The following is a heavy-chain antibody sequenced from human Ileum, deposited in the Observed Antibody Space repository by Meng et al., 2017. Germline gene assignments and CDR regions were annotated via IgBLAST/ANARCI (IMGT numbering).Heavy chain of an antibody. CDR2: ICYSGNT. V-gene: IGHV4-39*01. J-gene: IGHJ4*02. D-gene: IGHD7-27*01. CDR3: ARRTGEVDLLDY. CDR1: GGSTSSSSHC. Sequence: QLQLQESGPGLVKPSETLSLMFTVSGGSTSSSSHCCDWIRQPPGKGVEWIGSICYSGNTYYNPSLKSRVSMSVDTSKKQISLKLNSVTAADTAVYYCARRTGEVDLLDYWGQGTLVTVSS.